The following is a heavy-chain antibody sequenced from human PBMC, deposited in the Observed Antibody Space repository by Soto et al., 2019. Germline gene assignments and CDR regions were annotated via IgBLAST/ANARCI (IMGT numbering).Heavy chain of an antibody. J-gene: IGHJ5*02. CDR3: AREGTEAGTLVDP. CDR2: IIPILGIA. Sequence: QVQLVQSGAEVKKPGSSVKVSCKASGGTFSSYTISWVRQAPGQGLEWMGRIIPILGIANYAQKFQGRVTITADKSTSTAYMELSSLRSEDTAVYYCAREGTEAGTLVDPWGQGTLVIVSS. D-gene: IGHD6-19*01. V-gene: IGHV1-69*08. CDR1: GGTFSSYT.